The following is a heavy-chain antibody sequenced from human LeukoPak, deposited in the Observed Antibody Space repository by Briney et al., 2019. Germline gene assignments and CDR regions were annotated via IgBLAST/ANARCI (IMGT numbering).Heavy chain of an antibody. CDR2: ISYDGSNK. Sequence: GGSLRLSCAASGFTFSSYAMHWVRQAPGKGLEWVAVISYDGSNKYYADSVKGRFTISRDNSKNTLYLQMSSLRAEDTAVYYCARDWGGYCSSTSCLVALGYWGQGTLVTVSS. CDR3: ARDWGGYCSSTSCLVALGY. D-gene: IGHD2-2*01. J-gene: IGHJ4*02. V-gene: IGHV3-30-3*01. CDR1: GFTFSSYA.